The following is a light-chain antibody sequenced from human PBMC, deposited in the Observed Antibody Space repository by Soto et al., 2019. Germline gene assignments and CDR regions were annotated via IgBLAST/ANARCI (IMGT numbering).Light chain of an antibody. V-gene: IGKV4-1*01. J-gene: IGKJ5*01. Sequence: DIVMTQSPDSLAVPLGERATINCKSSQSVLYTSNNKNYISWYQQKSGQPPKLLIYWASTRESGVPDRFSGGGSGTDFTLTISSLQAEDVAVYYCQQYNSVPITFGQGTRLEIK. CDR2: WAS. CDR1: QSVLYTSNNKNY. CDR3: QQYNSVPIT.